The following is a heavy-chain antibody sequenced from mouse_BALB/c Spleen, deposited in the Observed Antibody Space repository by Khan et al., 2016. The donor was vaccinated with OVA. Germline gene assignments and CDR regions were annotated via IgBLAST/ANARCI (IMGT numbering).Heavy chain of an antibody. CDR3: ARIDGSDFDY. V-gene: IGHV1-20*02. Sequence: EVQLQQSGPELVKPGASVKISCKASGYSFTGYFMNWVMQSHGKSLEWIGRINPHIGETFYNPKFKGKATLTLDESSRPAHMELRRLASEDSEDYYCARIDGSDFDYWGQGTTLTVSS. J-gene: IGHJ2*01. D-gene: IGHD1-1*01. CDR1: GYSFTGYF. CDR2: INPHIGET.